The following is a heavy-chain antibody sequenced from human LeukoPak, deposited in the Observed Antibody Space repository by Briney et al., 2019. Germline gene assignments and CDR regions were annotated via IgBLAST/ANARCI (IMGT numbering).Heavy chain of an antibody. CDR3: ARPAVAGLRAGGYDY. CDR2: ISPDGRKT. J-gene: IGHJ4*02. D-gene: IGHD6-19*01. V-gene: IGHV3-30*04. CDR1: GFTFRDYA. Sequence: PGRSLRLSCAASGFTFRDYAIHWVRQAPGRGLEWVTVISPDGRKTQYADSVKGRFTISRDNAKNSLYLQMSSLRAEDTAVYYCARPAVAGLRAGGYDYWGQGTLVTVSS.